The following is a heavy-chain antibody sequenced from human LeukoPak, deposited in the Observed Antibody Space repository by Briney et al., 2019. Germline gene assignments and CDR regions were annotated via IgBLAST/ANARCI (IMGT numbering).Heavy chain of an antibody. CDR1: GYTFTSYG. D-gene: IGHD3-22*01. CDR2: ISAYNGNT. J-gene: IGHJ4*02. V-gene: IGHV1-18*01. Sequence: ASVKVSCKASGYTFTSYGISWVRQAPGQGLEWMGWISAYNGNTNYAQKLQGRVTMTTDTSTSTAYMELRSLRSDDTAVYYCAREIPSGYHYPYYFDYWGQGTLVTVSS. CDR3: AREIPSGYHYPYYFDY.